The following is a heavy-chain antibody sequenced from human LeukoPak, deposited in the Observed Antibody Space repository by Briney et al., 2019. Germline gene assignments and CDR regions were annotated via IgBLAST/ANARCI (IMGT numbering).Heavy chain of an antibody. Sequence: ASVKVSCKASGYTFNTYGMNWVRQAPGQGLEWMGWINTNTGNPTYAQGFTGRFVFSLDTSVSTAYLQISSLEAEDTAVYYCARGSIGAPHHFDYWGQGTLVTVSS. J-gene: IGHJ4*02. CDR3: ARGSIGAPHHFDY. V-gene: IGHV7-4-1*02. D-gene: IGHD3-10*01. CDR2: INTNTGNP. CDR1: GYTFNTYG.